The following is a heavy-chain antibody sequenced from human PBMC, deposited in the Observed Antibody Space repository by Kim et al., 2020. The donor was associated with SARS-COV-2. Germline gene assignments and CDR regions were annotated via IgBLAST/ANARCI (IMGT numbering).Heavy chain of an antibody. D-gene: IGHD3-22*01. J-gene: IGHJ3*02. CDR2: VKSQSDGGTT. CDR3: STSHYYFDNKGYYYQASDI. Sequence: GGSLRLSCAASGFNFNNAWMNWVRQAPGKGLEWVGRVKSQSDGGTTDYAAPVKGRFTISRDDTEKTLYLQMNSLRTEDTAVYYCSTSHYYFDNKGYYYQASDIWGQGTRVSVSS. V-gene: IGHV3-15*01. CDR1: GFNFNNAW.